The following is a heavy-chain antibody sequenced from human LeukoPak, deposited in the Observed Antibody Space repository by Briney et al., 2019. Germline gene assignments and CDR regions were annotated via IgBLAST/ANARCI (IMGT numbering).Heavy chain of an antibody. CDR2: ISGRGGST. CDR3: AKDRAPLVGAFDI. Sequence: GGSLRLSCAASGFTFSSYSMSWVRQAQGQGLEWVSAISGRGGSTYYADSVQGRFTISRDNTKNSLYLHMISLRAEDTAVYYCAKDRAPLVGAFDIWGQGTMVTVSS. D-gene: IGHD6-13*01. V-gene: IGHV3-23*01. CDR1: GFTFSSYS. J-gene: IGHJ3*02.